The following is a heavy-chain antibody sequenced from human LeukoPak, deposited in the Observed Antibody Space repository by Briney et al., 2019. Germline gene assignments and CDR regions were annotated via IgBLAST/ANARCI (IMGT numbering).Heavy chain of an antibody. Sequence: GGSLRLSCAASGFTFSEYAMNWVRQAPGKGLESLSGVTARGTVRYYADSVRGRFFASRDNSKSTLYLQMGSLRAEDTAFYYCAKLLVDLSPGGNYVFDLWGPGTLVTVSS. CDR2: VTARGTVR. CDR1: GFTFSEYA. D-gene: IGHD4-23*01. J-gene: IGHJ4*02. V-gene: IGHV3-23*01. CDR3: AKLLVDLSPGGNYVFDL.